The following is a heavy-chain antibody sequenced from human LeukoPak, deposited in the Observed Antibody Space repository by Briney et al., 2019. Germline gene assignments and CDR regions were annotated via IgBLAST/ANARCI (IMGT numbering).Heavy chain of an antibody. CDR3: EKDPRYYDSSSYLY. CDR1: GFTFGSYA. D-gene: IGHD3-22*01. V-gene: IGHV3-23*01. Sequence: GGSLRLSCAASGFTFGSYAMTWVRQAPGKGLQWVSGISGSGGSTYYADSVKGRFTISRDNTKNTLYLQMNSLSAEDTAVYYCEKDPRYYDSSSYLYWGQGTLVTISS. CDR2: ISGSGGST. J-gene: IGHJ4*02.